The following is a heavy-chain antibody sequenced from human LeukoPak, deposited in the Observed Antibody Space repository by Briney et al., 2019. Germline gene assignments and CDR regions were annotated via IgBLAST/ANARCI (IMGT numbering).Heavy chain of an antibody. J-gene: IGHJ4*02. D-gene: IGHD3-16*01. CDR3: ARQGLGALTGCDY. Sequence: GESLKISCTGSEATFTNSWIGWVRQKPGKGLEWMAIIYPGDSETKYSPSFQGQVTISADRSINTAYLQWGSLKASDTAMYYCARQGLGALTGCDYWGQGTLVTVSS. CDR1: EATFTNSW. CDR2: IYPGDSET. V-gene: IGHV5-51*01.